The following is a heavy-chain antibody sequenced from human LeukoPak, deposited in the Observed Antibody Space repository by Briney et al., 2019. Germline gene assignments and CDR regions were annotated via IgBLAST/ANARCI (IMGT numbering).Heavy chain of an antibody. D-gene: IGHD6-13*01. CDR2: ISSSSSYI. Sequence: GGSLRVSCAASGFTFCSYSMHWVRQAPGKGLEWVSSISSSSSYIYYADSVKGRFTISRDNAKNSLYLQMNSLRAEDTAVYYCARDKVPTGRIAAAGTGEFDYWGQGTLVTVSS. J-gene: IGHJ4*02. CDR3: ARDKVPTGRIAAAGTGEFDY. CDR1: GFTFCSYS. V-gene: IGHV3-21*01.